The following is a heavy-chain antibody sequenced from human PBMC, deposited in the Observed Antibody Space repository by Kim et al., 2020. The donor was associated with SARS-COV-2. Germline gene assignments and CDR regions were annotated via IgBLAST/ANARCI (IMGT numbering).Heavy chain of an antibody. Sequence: SETLSLTCTVSGGSISSSSYYWGWIRQPPGKGLEWIGSVYYSGSTYYNPSLKSRVTISVDTSKNQFSLKLSSVTAADTAVYYCASHVDTATSNYYYYYGMDVWGQGTTVTVSS. D-gene: IGHD5-18*01. CDR1: GGSISSSSYY. CDR3: ASHVDTATSNYYYYYGMDV. V-gene: IGHV4-39*01. J-gene: IGHJ6*02. CDR2: VYYSGST.